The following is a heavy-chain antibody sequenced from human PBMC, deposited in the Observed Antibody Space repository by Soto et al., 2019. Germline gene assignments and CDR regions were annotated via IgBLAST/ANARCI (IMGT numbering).Heavy chain of an antibody. Sequence: GGSLRLSCAASGFTFSSYGMHWVRQAPGKGLEWVAVISYDGSNKYYADSVKGRFTISRDNSKNTLYLQMNSLRAEDTAVYYCCGAVTVYYYMDVWGKGTTVTVSS. CDR2: ISYDGSNK. D-gene: IGHD4-4*01. CDR1: GFTFSSYG. V-gene: IGHV3-30*03. J-gene: IGHJ6*03. CDR3: CGAVTVYYYMDV.